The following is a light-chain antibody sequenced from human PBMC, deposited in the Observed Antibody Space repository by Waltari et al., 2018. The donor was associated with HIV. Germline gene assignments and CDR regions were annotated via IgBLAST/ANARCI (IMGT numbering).Light chain of an antibody. V-gene: IGKV4-1*01. CDR2: WAS. CDR1: QNILYNSNNKNY. J-gene: IGKJ2*01. Sequence: DIVMTQFPDSLAVSLGERATINCESSQNILYNSNNKNYLAWYQKKPGQPPKLLIYWASTRESGVPDRFRGGGSGTDFTLTISSLQAEDVAVYYCQQYYSAPYTFGQGTKLEIK. CDR3: QQYYSAPYT.